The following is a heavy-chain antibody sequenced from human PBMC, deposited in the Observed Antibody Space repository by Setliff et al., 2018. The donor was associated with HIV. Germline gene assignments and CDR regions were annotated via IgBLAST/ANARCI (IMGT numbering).Heavy chain of an antibody. Sequence: PGGSLRLSCAASGFTFSSYAMSWVRQAPGKGLERVSAISGSGGSTYYADSVKGRFTISRDNSKNTLYLQMNSLRAEDTAVYYCAKDSTSSFGANWFDPWGQGAPVTVSS. CDR1: GFTFSSYA. CDR3: AKDSTSSFGANWFDP. J-gene: IGHJ5*02. D-gene: IGHD3-10*01. CDR2: ISGSGGST. V-gene: IGHV3-23*01.